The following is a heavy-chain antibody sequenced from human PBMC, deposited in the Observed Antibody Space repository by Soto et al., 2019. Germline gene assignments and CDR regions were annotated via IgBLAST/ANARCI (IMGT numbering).Heavy chain of an antibody. CDR3: AREWGLYYYYYGTDV. Sequence: PSETLSLTCAVYGGSFSGYYWSWIRQPPGKGLEWIGEINHSGSTNYNPSLKSRVTISVDTSKNQFSLKLSSVTAADTAVYYCAREWGLYYYYYGTDVWGQGTTVTVSS. V-gene: IGHV4-34*01. J-gene: IGHJ6*02. D-gene: IGHD2-8*01. CDR1: GGSFSGYY. CDR2: INHSGST.